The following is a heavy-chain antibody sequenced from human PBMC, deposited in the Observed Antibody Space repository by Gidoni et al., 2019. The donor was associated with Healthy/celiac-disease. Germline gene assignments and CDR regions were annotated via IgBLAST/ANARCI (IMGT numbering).Heavy chain of an antibody. Sequence: QVQLVESGGGVVQPGRSLRLSCAASGFTFRSYGMHWVRQAPGKGLEWMAVIWYDGSNKDYADSVKGRFTISRDNSKNTLYLQMNSLRAEDTAVYYCARDQGIAVAGPGYWGQGTLVTVSS. CDR2: IWYDGSNK. J-gene: IGHJ4*02. CDR1: GFTFRSYG. CDR3: ARDQGIAVAGPGY. V-gene: IGHV3-33*01. D-gene: IGHD6-19*01.